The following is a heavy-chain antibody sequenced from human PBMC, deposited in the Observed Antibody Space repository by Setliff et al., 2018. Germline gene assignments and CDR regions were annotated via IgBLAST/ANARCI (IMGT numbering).Heavy chain of an antibody. D-gene: IGHD3-10*01. J-gene: IGHJ4*02. V-gene: IGHV3-15*05. CDR1: GFTFSNAW. CDR2: VKSKSEGGTT. Sequence: GGSLRLSCAASGFTFSNAWMSWVRQAPGKGLEWVGRVKSKSEGGTTHYAGPVKGRITVSRDDSKNTLYLDLNSLQIEDTAVYYCNSRITVLRGVTVLWGQGTLVTVSS. CDR3: NSRITVLRGVTVL.